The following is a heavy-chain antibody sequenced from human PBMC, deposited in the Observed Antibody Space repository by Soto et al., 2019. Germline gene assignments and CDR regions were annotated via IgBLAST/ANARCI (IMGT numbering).Heavy chain of an antibody. D-gene: IGHD3-10*01. CDR2: IYNSGST. CDR3: ARAEFRSRSLHYYYGLDV. CDR1: WGSISSYY. J-gene: IGHJ6*02. V-gene: IGHV4-59*01. Sequence: SETLSLTCTVSWGSISSYYWSWIRQPPGKGLEWIGYIYNSGSTNYNPSLKRRVSISIDTSMNQFSLNLNSVTAADTAVYYCARAEFRSRSLHYYYGLDVWGQGTTVTVSS.